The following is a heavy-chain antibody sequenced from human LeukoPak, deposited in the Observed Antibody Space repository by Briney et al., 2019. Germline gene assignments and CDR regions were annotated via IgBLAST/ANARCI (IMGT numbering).Heavy chain of an antibody. Sequence: SETLSLTCTVSGGSISSSSYYWGWIRQPPGKGLEWIGSIYHSGSTYYNPPLKSRVTISVDTSKNQFSLKLSSVTAADTAVYYCARGPAGKYYDILTGYFDYWGQGTLVTVPS. CDR3: ARGPAGKYYDILTGYFDY. V-gene: IGHV4-39*07. CDR1: GGSISSSSYY. D-gene: IGHD3-9*01. CDR2: IYHSGST. J-gene: IGHJ4*02.